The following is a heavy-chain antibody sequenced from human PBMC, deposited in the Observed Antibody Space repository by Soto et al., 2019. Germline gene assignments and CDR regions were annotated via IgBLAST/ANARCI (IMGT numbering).Heavy chain of an antibody. J-gene: IGHJ6*03. CDR1: GFTFSNYW. Sequence: EVQLVESGGGLVQPGGSLGLSCAASGFTFSNYWMHWVRQAPGKGLVWVSRINSDGTRTNYADSVKGRFTISRDNAENTLYLQMNSLTAEDTAVYYCARVAVGYYYMDVWGKGTTVTVSS. CDR2: INSDGTRT. CDR3: ARVAVGYYYMDV. V-gene: IGHV3-74*01.